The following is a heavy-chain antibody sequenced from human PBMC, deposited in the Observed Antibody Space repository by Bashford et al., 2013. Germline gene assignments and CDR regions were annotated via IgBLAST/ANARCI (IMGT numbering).Heavy chain of an antibody. V-gene: IGHV3-15*01. CDR2: IKSKTAGGTT. Sequence: VRQAPGKGLEWVGRIKSKTAGGTTDYAAPVKGRFSISRDDSKNTLYLQMNSLKTEDTAVYYCTKTFHSDSSFDYWGQGTLVTVSS. J-gene: IGHJ4*02. D-gene: IGHD3-22*01. CDR3: TKTFHSDSSFDY.